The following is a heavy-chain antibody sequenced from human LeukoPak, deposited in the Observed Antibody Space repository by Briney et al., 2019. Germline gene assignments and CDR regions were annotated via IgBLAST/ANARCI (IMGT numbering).Heavy chain of an antibody. CDR1: GGSISSRS. V-gene: IGHV3-21*01. Sequence: PSETLSLTCTVSGGSISSRSYYWGWIRQPPGKGLEWVSSISSSSSYIYYADSVKGRFTISRDNAKNSLYLQMNSLRAEDTAVYYCARDWSGSYNYWGQGTLVTVSS. CDR2: ISSSSSYI. J-gene: IGHJ4*02. CDR3: ARDWSGSYNY. D-gene: IGHD1-26*01.